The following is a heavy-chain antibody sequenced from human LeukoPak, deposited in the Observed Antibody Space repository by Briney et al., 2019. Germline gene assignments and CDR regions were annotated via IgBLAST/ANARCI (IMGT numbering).Heavy chain of an antibody. Sequence: SETLSLTCTVSGGSISSSSNYWGWIRQPPGKGLEWIGNTYYSGSTYYNPSLKSRITISVDTSKNQFSLKLTSVTAADTAVYYCARRGGTSYDYWGQGTLVTVSS. V-gene: IGHV4-39*01. CDR1: GGSISSSSNY. CDR3: ARRGGTSYDY. CDR2: TYYSGST. D-gene: IGHD2-15*01. J-gene: IGHJ4*02.